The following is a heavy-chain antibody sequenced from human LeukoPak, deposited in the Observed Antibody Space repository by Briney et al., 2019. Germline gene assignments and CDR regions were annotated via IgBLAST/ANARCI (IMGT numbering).Heavy chain of an antibody. CDR3: ARGLYSSSSTLIWFDP. CDR2: INHSGST. V-gene: IGHV4-34*01. CDR1: GGSFSGYY. J-gene: IGHJ5*02. Sequence: PSETLSLTCAVYGGSFSGYYWSWICQPPGKGLEWIGEINHSGSTNYNPSLKSRVTISVDTSKNQFSLKLSSVTAADTAVYYCARGLYSSSSTLIWFDPWGQGTLVTVSS. D-gene: IGHD6-6*01.